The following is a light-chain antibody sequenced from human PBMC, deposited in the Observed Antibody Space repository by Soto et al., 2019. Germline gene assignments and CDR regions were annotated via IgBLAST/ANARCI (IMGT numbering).Light chain of an antibody. CDR1: TGAVTSGHY. J-gene: IGLJ2*01. CDR2: DAT. CDR3: SLSYDGARI. V-gene: IGLV7-46*01. Sequence: QAVVTQETSLTVSPGETVTLTCGSSTGAVTSGHYPHWIQQKPGQAPRTLIYDATNKQSWTPARFSASLLGGKAALTLSGAQPEDEGDYYCSLSYDGARIFGGGTKVTVL.